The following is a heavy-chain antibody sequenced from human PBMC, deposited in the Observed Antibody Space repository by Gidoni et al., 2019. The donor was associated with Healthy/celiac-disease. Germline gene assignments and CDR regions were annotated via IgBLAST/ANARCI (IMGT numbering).Heavy chain of an antibody. J-gene: IGHJ4*02. CDR3: ARPATIGAWDY. V-gene: IGHV4-39*01. CDR2: ISYSGST. Sequence: QLQPQESATGLVKPSETLYLTCTLSGGSISSSSYYWGLIRQPPGKGLEWMGSISYSGSTYYNPVRKSRRTISVDTSKNQFSLKLSSVTAADTAVYYCARPATIGAWDYWGQGTLVTVSS. D-gene: IGHD5-12*01. CDR1: GGSISSSSYY.